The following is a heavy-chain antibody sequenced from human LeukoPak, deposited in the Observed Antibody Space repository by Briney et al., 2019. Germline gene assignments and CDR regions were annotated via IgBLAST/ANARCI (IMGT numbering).Heavy chain of an antibody. CDR1: AFSFSNYN. CDR3: AELGITMIGGV. J-gene: IGHJ6*04. CDR2: ISSSGSTI. V-gene: IGHV3-48*04. Sequence: GGSLRLSCAASAFSFSNYNMNWVRQAPGKGLEWVSYISSSGSTIYYADSVKGRFTIYRDNAKNSLYLQMNSLRAEDTAVYYCAELGITMIGGVWGKGTTVTISS. D-gene: IGHD3-10*02.